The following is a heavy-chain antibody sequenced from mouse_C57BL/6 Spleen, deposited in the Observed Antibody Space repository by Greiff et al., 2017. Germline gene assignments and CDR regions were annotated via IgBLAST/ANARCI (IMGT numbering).Heavy chain of an antibody. D-gene: IGHD1-1*01. CDR3: ARFSTVVATNYFDY. CDR2: NNPSTGGT. CDR1: GYSFTGYY. J-gene: IGHJ2*01. Sequence: VQLQQSGPELVKPGASVKISCKASGYSFTGYYMNWVKQSPEKSLEWIGENNPSTGGTTYNQKFKAKATLTVDKSSSTAYMQLKSLTSEDSAVYYCARFSTVVATNYFDYWGQGTTLTVSS. V-gene: IGHV1-42*01.